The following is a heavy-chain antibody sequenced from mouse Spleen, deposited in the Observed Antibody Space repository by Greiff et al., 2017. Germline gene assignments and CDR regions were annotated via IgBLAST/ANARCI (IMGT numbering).Heavy chain of an antibody. CDR1: GYTFTSYW. J-gene: IGHJ3*01. CDR2: IHPNSGST. D-gene: IGHD1-1*02. CDR3: ARDDDGSSWFAY. V-gene: IGHV1-64*01. Sequence: QVQLKQSGAELVKPGASVKLSCKASGYTFTSYWMHWVKQRPGQGLEWIGMIHPNSGSTNYNEKFKSKATLTVDKSSSTAYMQLSSLTSEDSAVYYCARDDDGSSWFAYWGQGTLVTVSA.